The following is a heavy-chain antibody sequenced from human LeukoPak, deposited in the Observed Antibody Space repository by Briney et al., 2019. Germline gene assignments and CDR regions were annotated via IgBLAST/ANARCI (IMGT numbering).Heavy chain of an antibody. Sequence: TSETLSLTCTVSGDSISSYYWSWIRQPPGKGLEWIGYIYSSGGTNYYPSLKSRVTISVDTSKNQFSLKLSSVTAADTAVYYCARGYVSNYNWFDPWGQGTLVTVSS. J-gene: IGHJ5*02. CDR2: IYSSGGT. CDR3: ARGYVSNYNWFDP. CDR1: GDSISSYY. D-gene: IGHD3-10*01. V-gene: IGHV4-59*01.